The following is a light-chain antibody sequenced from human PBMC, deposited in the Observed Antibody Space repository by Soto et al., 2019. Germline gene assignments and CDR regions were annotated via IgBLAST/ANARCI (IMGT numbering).Light chain of an antibody. V-gene: IGLV2-14*03. CDR2: EVT. J-gene: IGLJ1*01. CDR3: NSYTTSSTLV. CDR1: SSDVGGYNF. Sequence: QSALTQPASVSGSSGQSITISCTGTSSDVGGYNFVSWYQQHPGKAPKLMIYEVTSRPSGVSNRFSGSKSGNTASLTISGLQAEDEADYYCNSYTTSSTLVFGTGTKLTVL.